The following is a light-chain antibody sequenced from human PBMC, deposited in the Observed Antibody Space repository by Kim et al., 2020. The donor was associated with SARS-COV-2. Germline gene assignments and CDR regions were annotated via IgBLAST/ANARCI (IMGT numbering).Light chain of an antibody. CDR2: DVS. V-gene: IGKV1-33*01. J-gene: IGKJ2*01. Sequence: DIQMTQSPSSLSASVGDRVTITCQASQDISNYLNWYQQKPGKAPKLLIYDVSNLERGVPSRFSGSESGTDFTFTISSLQPEDIATYYCQQYHNPPRTFGQGTKLEI. CDR1: QDISNY. CDR3: QQYHNPPRT.